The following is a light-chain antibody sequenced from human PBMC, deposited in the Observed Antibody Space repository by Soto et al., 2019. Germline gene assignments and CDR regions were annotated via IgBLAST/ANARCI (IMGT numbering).Light chain of an antibody. V-gene: IGKV3-11*01. J-gene: IGKJ5*01. Sequence: EIVLTQSPSTLSLSAGETATLPCRASQSVSGYIGWYQQKPGQAPRLLIYADSNRATGIPARFSGSGSGTDFTLTISRLEPEDFTVYYCQQYNTWPPITFGQGTRLEIK. CDR1: QSVSGY. CDR2: ADS. CDR3: QQYNTWPPIT.